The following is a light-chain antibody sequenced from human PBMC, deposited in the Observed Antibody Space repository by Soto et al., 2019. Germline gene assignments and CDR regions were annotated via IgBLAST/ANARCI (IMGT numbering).Light chain of an antibody. V-gene: IGKV1-39*01. Sequence: DIQVTQSPSSLSASVGDRVTITCRASQTISRYLNWYQQRPGKAPNLLIYSASSLQSGVPSRFSGSGSGTDFTLTISSLEPEDFAVYYCQQRSNWPLTFGPGTKVDIK. CDR3: QQRSNWPLT. CDR2: SAS. CDR1: QTISRY. J-gene: IGKJ3*01.